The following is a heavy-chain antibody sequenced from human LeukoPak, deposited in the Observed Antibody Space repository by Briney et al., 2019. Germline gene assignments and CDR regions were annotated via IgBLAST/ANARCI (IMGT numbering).Heavy chain of an antibody. Sequence: ASVKVSCKASGYTFTSYDINWVRQATGQGLEWMGWMNPNSGNTGYAQKFQGRVTMTRNTSISTAYMELSSLRSEDTAVYYCARCPYDSSGYNWFDPWGQGTLVTVSP. V-gene: IGHV1-8*01. CDR2: MNPNSGNT. CDR3: ARCPYDSSGYNWFDP. CDR1: GYTFTSYD. D-gene: IGHD3-22*01. J-gene: IGHJ5*02.